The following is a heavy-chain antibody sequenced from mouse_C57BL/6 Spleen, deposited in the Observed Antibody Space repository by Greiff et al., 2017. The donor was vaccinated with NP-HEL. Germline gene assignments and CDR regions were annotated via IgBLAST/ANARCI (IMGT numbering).Heavy chain of an antibody. CDR3: ASYYSRGFAY. J-gene: IGHJ3*01. CDR2: IHPNSGST. D-gene: IGHD2-5*01. V-gene: IGHV1-64*01. Sequence: VQLHQPGSELVNPGASVQLSCKASGYTFTRSWLPLVQPRPGQGLEWIGMIHPNSGSTNYNEKFKSKATLTVYKSSSTAYMQLSSLTSEDSAVYYCASYYSRGFAYWGQGTLVTVSA. CDR1: GYTFTRSW.